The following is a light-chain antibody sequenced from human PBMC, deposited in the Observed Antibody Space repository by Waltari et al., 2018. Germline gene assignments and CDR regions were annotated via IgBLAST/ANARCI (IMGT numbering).Light chain of an antibody. CDR3: NSYTGSSSWV. J-gene: IGLJ3*02. V-gene: IGLV2-14*03. CDR1: SRDGGFYNY. CDR2: DVF. Sequence: QSALTQPASVSGSPGQSITISCTGTSRDGGFYNYVSWYQQYPGKAPKLIIYDVFQRPSGVSNRFSGSKSGNTASLTISGLQTEDEGDYYCNSYTGSSSWVFGGGTKLTVL.